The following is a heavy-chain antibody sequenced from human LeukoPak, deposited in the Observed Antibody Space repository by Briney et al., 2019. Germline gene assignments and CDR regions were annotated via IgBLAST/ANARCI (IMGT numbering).Heavy chain of an antibody. V-gene: IGHV3-20*04. CDR2: INWNGGST. CDR1: GFTFDDYG. J-gene: IGHJ4*02. Sequence: PGGSLRLSRAASGFTFDDYGMSWVRQAPGKGLEWVSGINWNGGSTDYGDSVKGRFTISRDNAKNSLYLQMNSLRAEDTAVYSCARDKTRGLGYSYSKSGNYFDYWGQGTLVTVSS. D-gene: IGHD5-18*01. CDR3: ARDKTRGLGYSYSKSGNYFDY.